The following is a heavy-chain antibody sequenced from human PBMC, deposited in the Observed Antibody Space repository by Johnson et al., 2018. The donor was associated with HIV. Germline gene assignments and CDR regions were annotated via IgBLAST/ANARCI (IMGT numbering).Heavy chain of an antibody. CDR3: ARDTYYYDTSGYLTRPRAFDV. V-gene: IGHV3-48*03. D-gene: IGHD3-22*01. CDR1: GFTFSSYG. Sequence: VQLVESGGGVVQPGRSLRLSCAASGFTFSSYGMHWVRQAPGKGLEWVSYISSSGSTIYYADSVKGRFTISRNNAKNSLYLQMNSLRAEDTALYYCARDTYYYDTSGYLTRPRAFDVWGQGTMVTVSS. J-gene: IGHJ3*01. CDR2: ISSSGSTI.